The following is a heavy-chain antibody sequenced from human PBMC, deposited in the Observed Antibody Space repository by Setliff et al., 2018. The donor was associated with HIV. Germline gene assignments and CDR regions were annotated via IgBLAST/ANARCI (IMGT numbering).Heavy chain of an antibody. CDR1: GGSISSSSYS. Sequence: SETLSLTCSVSGGSISSSSYSWSWIRQPPGKGLEWVGEISHGGGPNSNPSLKSRVTISVDTSKNQFSLRLSSVTAADTAVYYCARDSPSGTNWFDPWGQGTLVTVSS. CDR3: ARDSPSGTNWFDP. J-gene: IGHJ5*02. D-gene: IGHD2-15*01. CDR2: ISHGGGP. V-gene: IGHV4-39*07.